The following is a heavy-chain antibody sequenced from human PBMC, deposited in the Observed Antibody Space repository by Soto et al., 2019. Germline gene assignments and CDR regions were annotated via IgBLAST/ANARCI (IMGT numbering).Heavy chain of an antibody. CDR2: IYYSGST. Sequence: PSETLSLTCTVSGGSISSTSYYWSWIRQPPGKELEWIGSIYYSGSTYYNPSLRSRVTISVDTSKNQFSLNLSSVTAGDTALYYCARRSSIAAAVPFDYWGQGTLVT. J-gene: IGHJ4*02. CDR1: GGSISSTSYY. CDR3: ARRSSIAAAVPFDY. V-gene: IGHV4-39*01. D-gene: IGHD6-13*01.